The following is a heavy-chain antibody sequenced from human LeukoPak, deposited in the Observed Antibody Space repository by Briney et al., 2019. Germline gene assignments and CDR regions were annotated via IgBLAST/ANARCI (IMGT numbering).Heavy chain of an antibody. CDR1: GFTFSSYD. D-gene: IGHD1-1*01. Sequence: GGSLRLSCAASGFTFSSYDMTWVRQAPGKGLEWVSYISSSGGTILYTNSVKGRFTISRDNAKNSLFLQMNSLRAGDTAVYYCAREKASATGATDYDYWGQGTLVTVSS. CDR3: AREKASATGATDYDY. J-gene: IGHJ4*02. V-gene: IGHV3-48*03. CDR2: ISSSGGTI.